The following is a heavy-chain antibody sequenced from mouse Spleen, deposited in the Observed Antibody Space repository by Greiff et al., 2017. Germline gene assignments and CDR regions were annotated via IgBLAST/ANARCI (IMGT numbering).Heavy chain of an antibody. Sequence: QVQLQQSGPGLVQPSQSLSITCTVSGFSLTSYGVHWVRQSPGKGLEWLGVIWSGGSTDYNAAFISRLSISKDNSKSQVFFKMNSQQADDTAIYYCARNWKLPLFDYWGQGTTLTVSS. CDR3: ARNWKLPLFDY. CDR2: IWSGGST. V-gene: IGHV2-2*01. J-gene: IGHJ2*01. D-gene: IGHD1-1*01. CDR1: GFSLTSYG.